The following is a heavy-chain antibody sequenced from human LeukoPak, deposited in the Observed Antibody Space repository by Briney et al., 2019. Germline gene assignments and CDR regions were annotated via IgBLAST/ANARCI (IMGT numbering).Heavy chain of an antibody. V-gene: IGHV3-33*06. CDR2: IWYDGSNK. J-gene: IGHJ6*02. CDR3: AKLGYSDYYYYGMDV. D-gene: IGHD4-4*01. Sequence: GGSLRLSCAASGFTFSSYGMHWVRQAPGKGLEWVAVIWYDGSNKYHADSVKGRFTISRDNSKNTLYLQMNSLRAEDTAVYYCAKLGYSDYYYYGMDVWGQGTTVTVSS. CDR1: GFTFSSYG.